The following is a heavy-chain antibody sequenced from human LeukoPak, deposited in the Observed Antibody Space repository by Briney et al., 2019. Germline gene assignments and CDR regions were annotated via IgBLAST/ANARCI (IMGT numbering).Heavy chain of an antibody. CDR3: ASAYYDSSGYYYEPYYFDY. V-gene: IGHV1-18*01. D-gene: IGHD3-22*01. J-gene: IGHJ4*02. CDR1: GYTFTSYG. Sequence: VASVKVSCKASGYTFTSYGISWVRQAPGQGLEWMGWISAYNGNTNYAQKLQGRVTMTTDTSTSTAYMELRSLRSDDTAVYYCASAYYDSSGYYYEPYYFDYWGQGTLVTVSS. CDR2: ISAYNGNT.